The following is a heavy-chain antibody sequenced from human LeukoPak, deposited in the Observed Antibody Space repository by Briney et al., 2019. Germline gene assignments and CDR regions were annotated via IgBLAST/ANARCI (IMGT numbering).Heavy chain of an antibody. J-gene: IGHJ5*02. Sequence: GASVKVSCKISGYTLNDISMHWVRQPPGKGLEWMGGVDPDDGQRVYAQNFQGRVTMTEDTSTNTAYMELSRLRSEDTAVYYCSAASGHYTLLDAWGQGALVAVST. CDR1: GYTLNDIS. D-gene: IGHD1-26*01. V-gene: IGHV1-24*01. CDR2: VDPDDGQR. CDR3: SAASGHYTLLDA.